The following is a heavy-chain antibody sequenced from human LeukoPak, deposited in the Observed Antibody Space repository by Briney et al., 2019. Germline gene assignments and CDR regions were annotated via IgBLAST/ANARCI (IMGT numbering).Heavy chain of an antibody. CDR3: ARGSGSYSGAADY. D-gene: IGHD6-19*01. Sequence: PSETLSLTCSVHGMSFTGYYWSWIRQPPGKGLEWIGERNHRGSSYFNPSFESRVTISLDTSRKQFSLNLTSVIAADTAFYYCARGSGSYSGAADYWGQGTLVTVSS. CDR2: RNHRGSS. V-gene: IGHV4-34*01. CDR1: GMSFTGYY. J-gene: IGHJ4*02.